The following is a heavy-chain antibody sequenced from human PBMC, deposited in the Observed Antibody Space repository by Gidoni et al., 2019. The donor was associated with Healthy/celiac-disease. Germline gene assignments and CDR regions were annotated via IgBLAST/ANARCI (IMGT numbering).Heavy chain of an antibody. CDR1: GFNVSSYA. J-gene: IGHJ4*02. D-gene: IGHD3-10*01. V-gene: IGHV3-23*01. CDR2: ISGSGGST. Sequence: EVQLLASGGGLVQPGGSLRLSCAASGFNVSSYAMSWVRQAPGKGLEWVSDISGSGGSTYYADSVKGRFTISRDNSKNTLYLQMNSLRAEDTAVYYCAKDVRGKVRGANYWGQGTLVTVSS. CDR3: AKDVRGKVRGANY.